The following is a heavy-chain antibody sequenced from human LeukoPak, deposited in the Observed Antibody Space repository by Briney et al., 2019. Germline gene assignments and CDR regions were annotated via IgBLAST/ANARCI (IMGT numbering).Heavy chain of an antibody. V-gene: IGHV4-30-2*01. Sequence: SETLSLTCAVSGGSISSGGYSWSWIRQPPGKGLEWIGYIYHSGSTDYNPSLKSRVTISVDTSKNQFSLKLTSVTAADTAVYYCARLAAGGTIAFWGRGTLVTVSS. J-gene: IGHJ4*02. D-gene: IGHD6-13*01. CDR1: GGSISSGGYS. CDR2: IYHSGST. CDR3: ARLAAGGTIAF.